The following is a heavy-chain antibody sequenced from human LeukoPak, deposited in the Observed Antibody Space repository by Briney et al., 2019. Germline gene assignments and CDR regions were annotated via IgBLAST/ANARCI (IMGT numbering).Heavy chain of an antibody. D-gene: IGHD4-17*01. J-gene: IGHJ4*02. CDR1: GFAVSNSY. CDR3: VYGDFVRTVNYFDY. Sequence: GGSLRLSCAASGFAVSNSYMSWVRQAPGKGLEWVSVIYAGGNTYYADSVNGRFTISRDNSKNSLFLQMHSLRAEDTALYYCVYGDFVRTVNYFDYWGQGTLVTVSS. V-gene: IGHV3-66*01. CDR2: IYAGGNT.